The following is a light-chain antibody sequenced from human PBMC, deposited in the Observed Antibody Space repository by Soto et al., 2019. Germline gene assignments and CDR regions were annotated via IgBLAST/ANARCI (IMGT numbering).Light chain of an antibody. CDR1: QSIRSY. Sequence: EIVMTQSPATLSVSPGERVTLSCRASQSIRSYLAWYLQKPGQAPRLLIYDASSRATGVPVRFSGSGSGTEFTLTISSLQSEDFATYYCQQANSFPLTFGGGTTGDNK. V-gene: IGKV3-15*01. J-gene: IGKJ4*01. CDR2: DAS. CDR3: QQANSFPLT.